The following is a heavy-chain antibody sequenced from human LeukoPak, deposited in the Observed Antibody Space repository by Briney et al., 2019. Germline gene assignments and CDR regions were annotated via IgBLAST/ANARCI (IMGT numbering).Heavy chain of an antibody. Sequence: GGSLRLSCAASGFTFNTFNMNWVRQAPGKGLEWVSSITSGGDYIYYADSVKGRFTTSRDNAKNSLSLQLNSLQAEDTAVYYCARGHYDVLAASYKWTPDYWGQGTLVTVSS. D-gene: IGHD3-9*01. CDR1: GFTFNTFN. V-gene: IGHV3-21*01. J-gene: IGHJ4*02. CDR2: ITSGGDYI. CDR3: ARGHYDVLAASYKWTPDY.